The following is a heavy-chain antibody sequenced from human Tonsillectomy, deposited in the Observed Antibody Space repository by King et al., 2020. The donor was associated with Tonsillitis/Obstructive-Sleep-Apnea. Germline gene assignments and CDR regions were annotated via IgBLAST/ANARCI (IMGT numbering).Heavy chain of an antibody. CDR2: ISSNGGST. J-gene: IGHJ4*02. Sequence: QLVQSGGGLVQPGGSLRLSCSASGVTFSSYAMHWVRQAPGKGLEYVSAISSNGGSTYYADSVKGRFTISRDNSKNPLYLQMTSLRAEDTAVYYCVKDLRRAYDYWGQGTLVTVSS. V-gene: IGHV3-64D*06. CDR3: VKDLRRAYDY. CDR1: GVTFSSYA.